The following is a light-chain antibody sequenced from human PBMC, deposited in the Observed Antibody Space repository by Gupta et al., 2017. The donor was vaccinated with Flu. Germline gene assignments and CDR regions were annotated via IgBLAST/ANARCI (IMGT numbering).Light chain of an antibody. CDR1: SSNIGAGYD. CDR3: QSYDSSLSAWV. Sequence: QSVLTQPPSVSGAPGQRVTISCTGSSSNIGAGYDVHWYQQLPGTAPKLLIYGNSNRPSGVPDRFSGSKSGTSAYLAITGLQAEDEADYDCQSYDSSLSAWVFGGGTKLTVL. CDR2: GNS. V-gene: IGLV1-40*01. J-gene: IGLJ3*02.